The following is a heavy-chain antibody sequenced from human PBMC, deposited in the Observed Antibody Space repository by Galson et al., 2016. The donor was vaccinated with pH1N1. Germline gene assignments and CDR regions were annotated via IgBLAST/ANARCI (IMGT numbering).Heavy chain of an antibody. Sequence: SVKVSCKASGGTFSSYGINWVRQAPGHGLEWMGGIIPIFGTAKYAQNFQSRVTITADESTTTAYMELSSLRSEDTAVYFCAREDYYDTDLSDWYFDLWGRGTLVTVSS. J-gene: IGHJ2*01. CDR1: GGTFSSYG. CDR3: AREDYYDTDLSDWYFDL. CDR2: IIPIFGTA. D-gene: IGHD3-22*01. V-gene: IGHV1-69*13.